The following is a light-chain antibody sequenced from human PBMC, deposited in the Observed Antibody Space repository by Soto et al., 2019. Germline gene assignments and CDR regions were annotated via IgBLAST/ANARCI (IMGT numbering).Light chain of an antibody. CDR1: QSVRSH. CDR2: GAS. V-gene: IGKV3D-15*01. Sequence: EVVMTQSPAALSVSPGERATLSCRASQSVRSHLAWYQQKPGQAPSLLIFGASTRATGVPARFSGSESGTEFTLTISTLQSKDVAVYFCQQYNDWPRTFGGGTKVDI. CDR3: QQYNDWPRT. J-gene: IGKJ4*01.